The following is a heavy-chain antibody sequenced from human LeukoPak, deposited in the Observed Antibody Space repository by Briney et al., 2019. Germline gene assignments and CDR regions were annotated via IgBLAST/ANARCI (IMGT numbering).Heavy chain of an antibody. Sequence: GGSLRLSCTASGFTFGDYAMSWVRQAPGKGLEWVGFIRSKAYGGTTEYAASVKGRFTISRDDSKSIAYLQMNSLKTEDTAEYYCTRQTAITMIDYWGQGTLVTVSS. V-gene: IGHV3-49*04. J-gene: IGHJ4*02. CDR2: IRSKAYGGTT. CDR1: GFTFGDYA. CDR3: TRQTAITMIDY. D-gene: IGHD3-3*01.